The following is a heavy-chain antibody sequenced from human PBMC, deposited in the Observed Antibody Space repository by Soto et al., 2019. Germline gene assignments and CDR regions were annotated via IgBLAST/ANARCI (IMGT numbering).Heavy chain of an antibody. V-gene: IGHV3-23*01. Sequence: EVQLLESGGGLVQPGGSLRLSCAASGFTFSSYAMSWVRQAPGKGLEWVSAISGSGGSTYYADSVKGRFTISRDNSKNTLYLQMNSLRAEDTAVYYCAKDRGGQPRNIRGYYYYYGMDVWGQGTTVTVSS. CDR3: AKDRGGQPRNIRGYYYYYGMDV. CDR2: ISGSGGST. CDR1: GFTFSSYA. J-gene: IGHJ6*02. D-gene: IGHD3-10*01.